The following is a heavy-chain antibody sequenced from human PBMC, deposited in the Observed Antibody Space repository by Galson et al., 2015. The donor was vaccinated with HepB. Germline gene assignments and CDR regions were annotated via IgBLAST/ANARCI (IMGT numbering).Heavy chain of an antibody. J-gene: IGHJ6*02. CDR3: ARQDTARYYYGMDV. Sequence: SLRLSCAASGFTFSSYSMNWVRQAPGKGLEWVSYISSSSSTIYYADSVKGRFTISRDNAKNSLYLQMNSLRAEDTAVYYCARQDTARYYYGMDVWGQGTTVTVSS. D-gene: IGHD5-18*01. CDR2: ISSSSSTI. CDR1: GFTFSSYS. V-gene: IGHV3-48*01.